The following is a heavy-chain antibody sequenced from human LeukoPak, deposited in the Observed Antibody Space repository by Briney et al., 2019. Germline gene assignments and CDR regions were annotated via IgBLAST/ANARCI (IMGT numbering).Heavy chain of an antibody. Sequence: PGGSLRLSCAASGITASNFYMMWVRQAPGKGLEWVSYISINDVTKYADSVRGRLTISRDNSKNILYLQMNSLRVEDTAMYWCASSVTTVGAYDYWGQGAPVTVSS. V-gene: IGHV3-53*01. CDR1: GITASNFY. D-gene: IGHD1-1*01. CDR3: ASSVTTVGAYDY. J-gene: IGHJ4*02. CDR2: ISINDVT.